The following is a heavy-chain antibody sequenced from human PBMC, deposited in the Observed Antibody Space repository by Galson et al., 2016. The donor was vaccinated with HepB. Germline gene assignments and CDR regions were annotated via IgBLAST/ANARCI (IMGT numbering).Heavy chain of an antibody. CDR2: INDSGVT. J-gene: IGHJ1*01. V-gene: IGHV4-34*01. CDR3: ARAPYSSRLYKYFQY. CDR1: GGTLNNYF. D-gene: IGHD4-11*01. Sequence: ETLSPTCLVSGGTLNNYFRTWIRQTPGKGLEWIGEINDSGVTKYNPSLRSRVTLSKDTSKNQFSLNLTSLTVADAAMYYCARAPYSSRLYKYFQYWGQGTLVTVSS.